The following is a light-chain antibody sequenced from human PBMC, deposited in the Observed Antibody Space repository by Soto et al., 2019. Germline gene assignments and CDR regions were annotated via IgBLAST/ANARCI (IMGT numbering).Light chain of an antibody. V-gene: IGLV2-14*01. J-gene: IGLJ1*01. Sequence: QSALTQPPSASGSPGQSVTISCTGTSSDVGGYNYVSWYQQHPGKAPKLMIYEVSNRPSGVSIRFSGSKSGNTASLTISGLQAEDEADYYCSSYTSTTTPYVFGTGTKLTVL. CDR1: SSDVGGYNY. CDR2: EVS. CDR3: SSYTSTTTPYV.